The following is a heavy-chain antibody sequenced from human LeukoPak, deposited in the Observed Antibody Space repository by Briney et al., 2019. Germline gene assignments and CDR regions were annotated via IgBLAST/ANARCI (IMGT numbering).Heavy chain of an antibody. J-gene: IGHJ3*02. V-gene: IGHV1-69*05. Sequence: SVKVSCKAAGGSFSSYAISWVRQAPGQGLEWMGRIIPIFGTANYAQKFQGRVTITTDESTSTAYMELSSLRSEDTAVYYCARDRPYYSSGWLDAFDIWGQGTMVTVSS. CDR3: ARDRPYYSSGWLDAFDI. CDR1: GGSFSSYA. D-gene: IGHD6-19*01. CDR2: IIPIFGTA.